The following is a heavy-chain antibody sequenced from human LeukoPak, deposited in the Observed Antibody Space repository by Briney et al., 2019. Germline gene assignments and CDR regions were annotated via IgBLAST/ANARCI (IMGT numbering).Heavy chain of an antibody. D-gene: IGHD1-26*01. Sequence: GGSLRLSCAASGFTFSSYAMSWVRQAPGKGLEWVSAISGSGGSTYYAGSVKGRFTISRDNSKNTLYLQMNSLRAEDTAVYYCARDSGGSYTFDYWGQGTLVTVSS. J-gene: IGHJ4*02. CDR2: ISGSGGST. V-gene: IGHV3-23*01. CDR3: ARDSGGSYTFDY. CDR1: GFTFSSYA.